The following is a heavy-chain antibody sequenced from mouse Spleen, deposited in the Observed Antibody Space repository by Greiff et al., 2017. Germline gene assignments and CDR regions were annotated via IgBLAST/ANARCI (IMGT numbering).Heavy chain of an antibody. CDR1: GYSFTGYT. CDR2: INPYNGGT. CDR3: ARGDYYGTLYAMDY. J-gene: IGHJ4*01. D-gene: IGHD1-1*01. V-gene: IGHV1-26*01. Sequence: VQLQQSGPELVKPGASMKISCKASGYSFTGYTMNWVKQSHGKNLEWIGLINPYNGGTSYNQKFKGKATLTVDKSSGTAYMELLSLTSEDSAVYYCARGDYYGTLYAMDYWGQGTSVTVSS.